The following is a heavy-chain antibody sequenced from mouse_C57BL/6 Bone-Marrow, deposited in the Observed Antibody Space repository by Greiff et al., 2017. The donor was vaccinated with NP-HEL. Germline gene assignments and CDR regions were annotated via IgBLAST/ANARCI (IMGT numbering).Heavy chain of an antibody. CDR3: AKRMITSYAMDY. Sequence: VKLVESGPGLVQPSQSLSITCTVSGFSFTSYGVHWVRQSPGKGLEWLGVIRRGGSTDYNAAFMSRLSITKDNSKSQVFFKMNSLQADDTAIYYYAKRMITSYAMDYWGQGTSVTVSS. D-gene: IGHD2-4*01. V-gene: IGHV2-5*01. J-gene: IGHJ4*01. CDR1: GFSFTSYG. CDR2: IRRGGST.